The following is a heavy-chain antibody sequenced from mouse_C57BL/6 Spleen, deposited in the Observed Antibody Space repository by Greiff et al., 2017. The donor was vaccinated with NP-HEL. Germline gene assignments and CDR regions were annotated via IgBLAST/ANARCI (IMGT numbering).Heavy chain of an antibody. CDR2: IDPSDSYT. D-gene: IGHD2-13*01. V-gene: IGHV1-59*01. Sequence: QVQLQQPGAELVRPGTSVKLSCKASGYTFTSYWMHWVKQRPGQGLEWIGVIDPSDSYTNYNQKFKGKATLTVDTSSSTAYMQLSSLTSEDSAVYYCARGTTDFDYWGQGTTPTVSS. CDR3: ARGTTDFDY. J-gene: IGHJ2*01. CDR1: GYTFTSYW.